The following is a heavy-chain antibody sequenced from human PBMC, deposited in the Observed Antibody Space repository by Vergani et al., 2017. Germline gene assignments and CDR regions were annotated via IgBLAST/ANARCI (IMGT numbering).Heavy chain of an antibody. D-gene: IGHD2-15*01. CDR1: GGSISSGSYY. V-gene: IGHV4-61*02. CDR3: ASEERSGPYDY. J-gene: IGHJ4*02. Sequence: QVQLQESGPGLVKPSQTLSLTCTVSGGSISSGSYYWSWIRQPAGKGLEWIGRIYTSGSTNYNPSLKSRVTISVDTSKNQFSLKLSSVTAADTAVYYCASEERSGPYDYWGQGTLVTVSS. CDR2: IYTSGST.